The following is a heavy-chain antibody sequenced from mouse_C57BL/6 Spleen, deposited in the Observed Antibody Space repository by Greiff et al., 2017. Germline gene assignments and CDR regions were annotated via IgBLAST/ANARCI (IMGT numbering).Heavy chain of an antibody. CDR1: GYTFTSYW. D-gene: IGHD2-2*01. J-gene: IGHJ3*01. CDR2: IDPSDSYT. CDR3: ARGGYEDWFAY. Sequence: QVQLQQPGAELVKPGASVKLSCKASGYTFTSYWMQWVKQRPGQGLEWIGEIDPSDSYTNYNQKFKGKATLTVDTSSSTAYMQLSSLTSEDSAVYSCARGGYEDWFAYWGQGTLVTVSA. V-gene: IGHV1-50*01.